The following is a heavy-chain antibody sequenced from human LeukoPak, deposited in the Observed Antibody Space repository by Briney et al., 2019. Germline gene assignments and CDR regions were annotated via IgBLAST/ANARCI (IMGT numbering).Heavy chain of an antibody. CDR2: FAGSDTTT. CDR3: TTLGYHLDS. D-gene: IGHD3-22*01. Sequence: GGSLRLSCAASGFDFSAYEMNWVRQAPWKGLEWVAYFAGSDTTTYYADSVKGRFTISRDNARNSLYLQMNSLRAEDTALYYCTTLGYHLDSWGQGTLVTVSS. J-gene: IGHJ4*02. CDR1: GFDFSAYE. V-gene: IGHV3-48*03.